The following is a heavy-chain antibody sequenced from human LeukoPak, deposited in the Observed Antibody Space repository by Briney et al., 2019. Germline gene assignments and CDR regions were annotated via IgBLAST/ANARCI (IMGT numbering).Heavy chain of an antibody. J-gene: IGHJ5*02. V-gene: IGHV4-30-4*01. D-gene: IGHD4-17*01. CDR1: GGSFSGYY. CDR3: ARAAYGDYLS. Sequence: SETLSLTCAVYGGSFSGYYWSWIRQPPGKGLEWIGYIYYSGSTYYNPSLKSRVTISVDTSKNQFSLKLSSVTAADTVVYYCARAAYGDYLSWGQGTLVTVSS. CDR2: IYYSGST.